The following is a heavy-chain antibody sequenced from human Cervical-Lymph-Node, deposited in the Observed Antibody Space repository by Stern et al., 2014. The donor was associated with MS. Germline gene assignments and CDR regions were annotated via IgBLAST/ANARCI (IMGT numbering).Heavy chain of an antibody. V-gene: IGHV3-23*04. D-gene: IGHD6-13*01. Sequence: EVQLVESGGGLVQPGGSLRLSCAAPGFTFSSYAMSWVRQAPGKGLEWVSRISGSGSTYYADSVKGRFTISRDNSKNTLNVQMNSLRAEDTAVYYCAKDVRSSSWRGYGMDVWGQGTTVTVSS. J-gene: IGHJ6*02. CDR3: AKDVRSSSWRGYGMDV. CDR1: GFTFSSYA. CDR2: ISGSGST.